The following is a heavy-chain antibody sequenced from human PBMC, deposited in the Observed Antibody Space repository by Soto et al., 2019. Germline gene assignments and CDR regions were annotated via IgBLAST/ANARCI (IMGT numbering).Heavy chain of an antibody. CDR3: ARVPTFNYSSGWYGYYYYGMDV. J-gene: IGHJ6*02. V-gene: IGHV6-1*01. Sequence: SQTLSLTCAISGDSVSSNSAAWNWIRQSPSRGLEWLGRTYYRSKWYNDYAVSVKSRITINPDTSKNQFSLQLNSVTPEDTAVYYCARVPTFNYSSGWYGYYYYGMDVWGQGTTVTVSS. D-gene: IGHD6-19*01. CDR2: TYYRSKWYN. CDR1: GDSVSSNSAA.